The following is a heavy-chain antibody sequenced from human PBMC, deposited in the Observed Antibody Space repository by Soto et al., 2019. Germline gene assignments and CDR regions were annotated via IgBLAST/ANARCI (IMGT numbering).Heavy chain of an antibody. Sequence: EVQLVESGGGLVQPGGSLRLSCAASGFTVSSNSMSWVRQAPGKGLEWVSVIYSGGSTYYADSVKGRFTISRDNSKNTLYLQMNSLRAEDTAVYYCARDRASLGMDVWGQGTTVTVSS. D-gene: IGHD3-10*01. CDR3: ARDRASLGMDV. J-gene: IGHJ6*02. CDR2: IYSGGST. CDR1: GFTVSSNS. V-gene: IGHV3-66*01.